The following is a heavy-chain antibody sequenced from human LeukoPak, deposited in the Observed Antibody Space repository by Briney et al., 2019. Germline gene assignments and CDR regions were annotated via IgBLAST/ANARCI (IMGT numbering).Heavy chain of an antibody. CDR1: GLTVSSMY. Sequence: GSLRLSCAASGLTVSSMYMSWVRQSPVKGLEWVSIIYGGEYTYYADSVKGRFTISRDNSKNTLYLQMNSLRAEDTAVYYCARDTGWLHGSFDYWGQGTLVTVSS. D-gene: IGHD5-24*01. CDR3: ARDTGWLHGSFDY. J-gene: IGHJ4*02. CDR2: IYGGEYT. V-gene: IGHV3-66*01.